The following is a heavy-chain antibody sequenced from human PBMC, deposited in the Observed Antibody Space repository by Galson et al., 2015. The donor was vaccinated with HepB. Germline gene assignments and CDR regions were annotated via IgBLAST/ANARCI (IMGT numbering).Heavy chain of an antibody. D-gene: IGHD3-22*01. Sequence: LSLTCSVSGGSISSSPSYWGWIRQPPGKGLECLGTIYYTGSTYYNPSLRSRVTISVDSSKNQFSLRLSSMTAADTAVYYCARHPYYYDSSGSLSPLYYFDNWGQGTLVTVSS. CDR1: GGSISSSPSY. CDR3: ARHPYYYDSSGSLSPLYYFDN. J-gene: IGHJ4*02. V-gene: IGHV4-39*01. CDR2: IYYTGST.